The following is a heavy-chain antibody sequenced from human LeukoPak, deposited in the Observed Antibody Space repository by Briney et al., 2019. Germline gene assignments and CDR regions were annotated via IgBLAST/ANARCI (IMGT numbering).Heavy chain of an antibody. CDR3: ARPRMGALYYFDY. CDR1: GYTFTGYY. V-gene: IGHV1-2*02. J-gene: IGHJ4*02. D-gene: IGHD3-16*01. Sequence: ASVKVSCKASGYTFTGYYMHWVRQAPGRGLEWMGWINPNSGGTNYAQKFQGRVTMTRDTSISTAYMELSRLRSDDTAVYYCARPRMGALYYFDYWGQGTLVTVSS. CDR2: INPNSGGT.